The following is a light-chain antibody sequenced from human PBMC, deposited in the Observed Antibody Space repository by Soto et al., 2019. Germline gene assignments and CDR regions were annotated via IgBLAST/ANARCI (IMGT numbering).Light chain of an antibody. CDR3: QQYNNWPYT. CDR1: QSVSSN. V-gene: IGKV3-15*01. CDR2: GAS. J-gene: IGKJ2*01. Sequence: EIVMTQSPATLALSPGERAALSCRASQSVSSNLAWYQQKPGQAPRLLIYGASSRATGTPARFSGSGSGTEFTLTISSLQSEDFAVYYCQQYNNWPYTFGLGTKLEMK.